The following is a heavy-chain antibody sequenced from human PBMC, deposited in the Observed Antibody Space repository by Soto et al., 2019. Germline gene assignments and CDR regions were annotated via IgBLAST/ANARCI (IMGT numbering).Heavy chain of an antibody. CDR1: GFTFSSYA. Sequence: GESLKISCAASGFTFSSYAMSWVRQAPGKGLEWVSAISGSGGSTYYADSVKGRFTISRDNSKNTLYLQMNSLRAEDTAVYYCAKDQKKSSSPDFDYWGQGTLVTVSS. D-gene: IGHD2-15*01. J-gene: IGHJ4*02. V-gene: IGHV3-23*01. CDR3: AKDQKKSSSPDFDY. CDR2: ISGSGGST.